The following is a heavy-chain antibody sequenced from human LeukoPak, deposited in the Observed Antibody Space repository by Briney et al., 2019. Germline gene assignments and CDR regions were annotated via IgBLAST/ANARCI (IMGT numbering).Heavy chain of an antibody. D-gene: IGHD4-17*01. CDR2: IYHSGST. J-gene: IGHJ2*01. Sequence: PSETLSLTCTVSGGSISSGGDYWSWIRQPPGKGLEWIGYIYHSGSTYYNPSLKSRVTISVDRSKNQFSLKLSSVTAADTAVYYCARYTTVTTKAPYWYFDLWGRGTLVTVSS. V-gene: IGHV4-30-2*02. CDR3: ARYTTVTTKAPYWYFDL. CDR1: GGSISSGGDY.